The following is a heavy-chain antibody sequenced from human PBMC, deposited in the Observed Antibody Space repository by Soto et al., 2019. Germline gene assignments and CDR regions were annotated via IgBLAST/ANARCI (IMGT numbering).Heavy chain of an antibody. J-gene: IGHJ4*02. V-gene: IGHV4-39*01. CDR2: IYYSGST. Sequence: SETLSLTCTVSGGSISSSSYYWGWIRQPPGKGLEWIGSIYYSGSTYYNPSLKSRVTISVDTSKNQFSLKLSSVTAADTAVYYCARGGYYDSSGYYSYWGQGTLVTVSS. CDR3: ARGGYYDSSGYYSY. D-gene: IGHD3-22*01. CDR1: GGSISSSSYY.